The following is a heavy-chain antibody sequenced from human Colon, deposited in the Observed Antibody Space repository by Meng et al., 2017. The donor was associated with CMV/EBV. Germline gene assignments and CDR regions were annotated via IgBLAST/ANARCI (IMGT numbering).Heavy chain of an antibody. CDR3: GRDRLGGIDY. V-gene: IGHV3-30*04. Sequence: GGSLRLSCATSGFIFDGYAMHWVRQAPGKGLEWLAMKSADGSLEKHADSVQGRFIISRVNSEKSVFLQMYNVRSDDTAVYYCGRDRLGGIDYWGQGTVVTVSS. D-gene: IGHD3-16*01. CDR1: GFIFDGYA. J-gene: IGHJ4*02. CDR2: KSADGSLE.